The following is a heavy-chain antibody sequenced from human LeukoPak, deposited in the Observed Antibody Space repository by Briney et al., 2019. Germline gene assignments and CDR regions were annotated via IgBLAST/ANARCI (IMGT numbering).Heavy chain of an antibody. CDR3: AERSGVGAINDAFDI. D-gene: IGHD1-26*01. CDR2: IYTSGST. Sequence: SETLSLTCTVSGGPISSYYWSWIRQPPGKGLEWIGYIYTSGSTNYNPSLKSRVTISVDTSKNQFSLKLSSVTAADTAVYYCAERSGVGAINDAFDIWGQGTMVTVSS. V-gene: IGHV4-4*09. J-gene: IGHJ3*02. CDR1: GGPISSYY.